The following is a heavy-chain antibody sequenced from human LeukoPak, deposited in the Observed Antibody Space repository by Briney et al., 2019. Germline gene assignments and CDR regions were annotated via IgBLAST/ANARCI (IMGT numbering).Heavy chain of an antibody. J-gene: IGHJ4*02. CDR3: ARETYCSSTSCYPY. Sequence: ASVKVSCKASGYTFTSYGISWVRQAPGQGLEWMGWISAYNGNTNYAQKLQGRVTMTTDTSTSTAYMELRSLRSDDTAVYYCARETYCSSTSCYPYWGQGTLVTVSS. V-gene: IGHV1-18*01. CDR2: ISAYNGNT. CDR1: GYTFTSYG. D-gene: IGHD2-2*01.